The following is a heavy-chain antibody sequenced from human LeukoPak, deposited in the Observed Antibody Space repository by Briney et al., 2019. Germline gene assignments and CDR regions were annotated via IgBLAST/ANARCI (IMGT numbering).Heavy chain of an antibody. J-gene: IGHJ1*01. V-gene: IGHV1-18*01. CDR2: ISGYTGNT. CDR3: ARGYYGAGSYWSAEYFQH. Sequence: ASVKVSCKTSGYTFISFGISWVRQPPGQGLERMGWISGYTGNTNYAQKLQGRVTMTTDTSTSTAYMELRSLRSDDTAVYYCARGYYGAGSYWSAEYFQHWGQGTLVTVSS. CDR1: GYTFISFG. D-gene: IGHD3-10*01.